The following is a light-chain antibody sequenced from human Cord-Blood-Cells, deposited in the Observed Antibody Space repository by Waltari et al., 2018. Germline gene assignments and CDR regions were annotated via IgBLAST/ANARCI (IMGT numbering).Light chain of an antibody. CDR1: QSVLYSSNNKNY. CDR2: WAS. Sequence: DIVMTQAPDSLAVSLGARAHINCKSSQSVLYSSNNKNYLAWYPQKQGQPPKLLIYWASTRESGVPDRFSGSGSGTDFTLTISSLQAEDVAVYYCQQYYSTPFTFGPGTKVDIK. J-gene: IGKJ3*01. V-gene: IGKV4-1*01. CDR3: QQYYSTPFT.